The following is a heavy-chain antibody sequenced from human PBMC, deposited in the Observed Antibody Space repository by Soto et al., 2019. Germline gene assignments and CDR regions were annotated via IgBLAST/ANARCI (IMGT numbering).Heavy chain of an antibody. CDR3: ERGRYYDFWSGLYGMDV. J-gene: IGHJ6*02. V-gene: IGHV1-18*01. CDR2: ISAYNGNT. D-gene: IGHD3-3*01. Sequence: ASVKVSCKASGYTFTSYGISWVRQAPGQGLEWMGWISAYNGNTNYAQKLQGRVTMTTDTSTSTAYMELRSLRSDDTAVYYCERGRYYDFWSGLYGMDVWGQGTTVTVSS. CDR1: GYTFTSYG.